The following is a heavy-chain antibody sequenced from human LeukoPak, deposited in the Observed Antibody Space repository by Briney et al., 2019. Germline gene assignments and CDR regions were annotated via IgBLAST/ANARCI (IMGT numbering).Heavy chain of an antibody. CDR1: GFTFNSYG. V-gene: IGHV3-30*02. CDR2: IWFDGKNE. J-gene: IGHJ4*02. CDR3: AKDRVLRDFDY. Sequence: PGGSLRLSCAASGFTFNSYGMHWVRQAPGKGLEWVADIWFDGKNEHFADSVKGRFTISRDNSKNTLYLQMNSLRAEDTAVYYCAKDRVLRDFDYWGQGTLVTVSS. D-gene: IGHD3-10*01.